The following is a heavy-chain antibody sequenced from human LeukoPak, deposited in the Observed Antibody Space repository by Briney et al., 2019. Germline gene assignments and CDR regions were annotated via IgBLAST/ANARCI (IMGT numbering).Heavy chain of an antibody. CDR3: ARGDDILTGRLDY. J-gene: IGHJ4*02. V-gene: IGHV4-30-2*01. CDR2: IYHSGST. D-gene: IGHD3-9*01. CDR1: GGSISSGGYS. Sequence: SETLSLTCAVSGGSISSGGYSWSWIRQPPGRGLEWIGYIYHSGSTYYNLSLKSRVTISVDRSKNQYSLKLSSVTAADTAVYCCARGDDILTGRLDYWGQGTLVTVSS.